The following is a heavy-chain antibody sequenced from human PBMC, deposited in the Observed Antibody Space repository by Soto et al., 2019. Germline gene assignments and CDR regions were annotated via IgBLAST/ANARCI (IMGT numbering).Heavy chain of an antibody. Sequence: GESLKISCKGSGYSFTSYWIAWVRQVPGKGLELMGVIYPGDSDIRYSPSFQGQVTISADKSISTAYLQWSSLKASDSTMYYCARRRIAASGWDVWGQGTTVTVSS. CDR2: IYPGDSDI. D-gene: IGHD6-13*01. CDR3: ARRRIAASGWDV. J-gene: IGHJ6*02. V-gene: IGHV5-51*01. CDR1: GYSFTSYW.